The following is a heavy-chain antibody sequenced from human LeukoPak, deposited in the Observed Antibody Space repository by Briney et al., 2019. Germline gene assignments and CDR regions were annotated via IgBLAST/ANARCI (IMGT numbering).Heavy chain of an antibody. CDR1: GYTFTNNF. CDR3: ARDNSLRDTAWWFDP. CDR2: INPSGDNT. J-gene: IGHJ5*02. D-gene: IGHD5-24*01. Sequence: ASVKVSCKASGYTFTNNFMHWLRQAPGQGLEWIGIINPSGDNTWYAQKFQGRVTMTRDMATSTDYLEVSSLRSEDTAVYYCARDNSLRDTAWWFDPWGQGTLVTVSS. V-gene: IGHV1-46*01.